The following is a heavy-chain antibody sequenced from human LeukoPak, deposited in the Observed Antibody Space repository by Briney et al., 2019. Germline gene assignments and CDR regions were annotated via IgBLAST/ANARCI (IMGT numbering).Heavy chain of an antibody. V-gene: IGHV1-8*01. J-gene: IGHJ4*02. D-gene: IGHD1-26*01. CDR1: GYTFTSYD. CDR3: ARGHWEVGATFDY. CDR2: VNPNSGNT. Sequence: ASVKVSCKASGYTFTSYDINWVRQATGQGLEWMGWVNPNSGNTDYAQKFQGRVTMTRDTSISTAYMELSSLRSDDTAVYYCARGHWEVGATFDYWGQGTLVTVSS.